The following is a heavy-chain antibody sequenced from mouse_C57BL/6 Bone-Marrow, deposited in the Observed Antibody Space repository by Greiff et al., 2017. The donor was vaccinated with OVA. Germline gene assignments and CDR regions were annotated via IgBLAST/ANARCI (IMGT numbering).Heavy chain of an antibody. CDR1: GYTFTNYW. CDR3: TTPFAY. Sequence: VQVVESGAELVRPGTSVKMSCKASGYTFTNYWIGWAKQRPGHGLEWIGDIYPGGGYTNYNEKFKGKAKLTAVTSASTAYMELSSLTNEDSAVYYCTTPFAYWGQGTLVTVSA. J-gene: IGHJ3*01. CDR2: IYPGGGYT. V-gene: IGHV1-63*01.